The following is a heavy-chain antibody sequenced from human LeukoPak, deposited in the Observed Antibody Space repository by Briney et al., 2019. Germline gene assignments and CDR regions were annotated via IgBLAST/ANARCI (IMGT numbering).Heavy chain of an antibody. V-gene: IGHV1-69*05. CDR3: ARSGWGAFDI. CDR1: GGTFSSYA. Sequence: ASVKVSCKASGGTFSSYAISWVRQAPGQGLEWMGGIIPIFGTANYAQKFQGRVTITRNTSISTAYMELSSLRSEDTAVYYCARSGWGAFDIWGQGTMVTVSS. CDR2: IIPIFGTA. D-gene: IGHD6-19*01. J-gene: IGHJ3*02.